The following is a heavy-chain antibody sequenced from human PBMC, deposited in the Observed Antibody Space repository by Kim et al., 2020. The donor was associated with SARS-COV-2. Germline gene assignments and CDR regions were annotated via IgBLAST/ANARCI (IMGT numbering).Heavy chain of an antibody. V-gene: IGHV3-7*01. D-gene: IGHD3-10*01. CDR2: IKQDGSEK. Sequence: GGSLRLSCAASGFTFSSYWMSWVRQAPGKGLEWVANIKQDGSEKYYVDSVKGRFTISRDNAKNSLYLQMNSLRAEDTAVYYCARDVYYYGSGSSWAADVWGQGTTFTVSS. J-gene: IGHJ6*02. CDR3: ARDVYYYGSGSSWAADV. CDR1: GFTFSSYW.